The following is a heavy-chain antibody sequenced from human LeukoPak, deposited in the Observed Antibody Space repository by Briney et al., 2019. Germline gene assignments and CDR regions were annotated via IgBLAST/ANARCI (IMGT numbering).Heavy chain of an antibody. CDR3: ARGRYYDGSGYHPFFDY. J-gene: IGHJ4*02. CDR1: GGSISSGSYY. CDR2: IYTSGST. D-gene: IGHD3-22*01. V-gene: IGHV4-61*02. Sequence: PSQTLSLTCTVSGGSISSGSYYWSWIRQPAGKGLEWIGRIYTSGSTNYNPSLKSRVTISVDTSKNQFSLKLSSVTAADTAVYYCARGRYYDGSGYHPFFDYWGQGTLVTVSS.